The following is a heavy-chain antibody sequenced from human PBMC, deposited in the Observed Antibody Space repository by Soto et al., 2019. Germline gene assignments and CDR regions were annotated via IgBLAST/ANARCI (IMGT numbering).Heavy chain of an antibody. V-gene: IGHV3-21*01. J-gene: IGHJ3*02. CDR1: GFTFGSYS. CDR2: ISSSRAYV. D-gene: IGHD3-22*01. Sequence: EVQLVEYGGGLVRPGGSLRLSCAASGFTFGSYSINWVRQAPGKGLEWVSTISSSRAYVHYADSLKVRFTVSRDNAKNALFLQMNSLSAEDTAVDYCARNTGYSESRASAYGLAEAVDICGQGTMVTVS. CDR3: ARNTGYSESRASAYGLAEAVDI.